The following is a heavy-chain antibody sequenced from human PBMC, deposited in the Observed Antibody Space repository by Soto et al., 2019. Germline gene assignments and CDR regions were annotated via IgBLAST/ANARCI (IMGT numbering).Heavy chain of an antibody. CDR3: ARGKAIAAEIYNWFDP. J-gene: IGHJ5*02. Sequence: QVQPVQSGAEVKKPGASVKISCKASGHTFTGYYIHWVRQSPGQGLEWMGWINHNSGGTDYGQKFQGRVTMTRDTSISTVYMELTRLRSADTAVYYCARGKAIAAEIYNWFDPWGQGTVVTVS. V-gene: IGHV1-2*02. D-gene: IGHD2-15*01. CDR2: INHNSGGT. CDR1: GHTFTGYY.